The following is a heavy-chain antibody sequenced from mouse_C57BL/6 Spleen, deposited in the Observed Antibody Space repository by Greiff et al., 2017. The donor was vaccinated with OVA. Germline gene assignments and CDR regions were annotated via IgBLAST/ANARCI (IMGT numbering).Heavy chain of an antibody. CDR1: GFSLSTFGLG. J-gene: IGHJ3*01. CDR2: IWLDDDK. Sequence: QVTLKVCGPGILQPSQTLSLTCSFSGFSLSTFGLGVGRLRPPSGLGLVWLAHIWLDDDKSSNPALKSRLTISNATSNNQVFLKCANVDTADTAAYDGARVYYDYSPGFAYWGQGTLVTVSA. CDR3: ARVYYDYSPGFAY. D-gene: IGHD2-4*01. V-gene: IGHV8-8*01.